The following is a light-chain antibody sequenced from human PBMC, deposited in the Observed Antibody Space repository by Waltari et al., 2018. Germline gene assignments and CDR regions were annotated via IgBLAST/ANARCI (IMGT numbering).Light chain of an antibody. CDR1: QSVSNS. CDR3: QQRNIWPLT. Sequence: EVVLTQSPATLSLSPGEGATISCRASQSVSNSLAWYQQKPGQPPRLLIYDTSNRASGIPARFSASGSGTDFTLSITSLEPEDFAVYYCQQRNIWPLTFGGGTKVEIK. J-gene: IGKJ4*01. CDR2: DTS. V-gene: IGKV3-11*01.